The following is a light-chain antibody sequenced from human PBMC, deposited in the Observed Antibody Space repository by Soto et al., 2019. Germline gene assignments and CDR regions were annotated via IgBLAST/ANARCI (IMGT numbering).Light chain of an antibody. Sequence: QTVVTQEPSFSVSPGRTVTLTCGLSSGSVSSGYYPSWYQQTPGQAPRTLIYSTNTRSSGVPDRFSGSILGNKAALTITGAQADDESDYYCVLYMGSGSWVFGGGTKLTVL. V-gene: IGLV8-61*01. CDR3: VLYMGSGSWV. CDR2: STN. CDR1: SGSVSSGYY. J-gene: IGLJ3*02.